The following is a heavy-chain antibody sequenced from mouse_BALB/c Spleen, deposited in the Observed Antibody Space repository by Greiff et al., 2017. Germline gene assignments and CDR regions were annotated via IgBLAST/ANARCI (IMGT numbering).Heavy chain of an antibody. CDR1: GYTFTSYW. Sequence: EVQLQQSGTVLARPGASVKMSSKASGYTFTSYWMHWVKQRPGQGLEWIGAIYPGNSDTSYNQKFKGKAKLTAVTSTSTAYMELSSLTNEDSAVYYCTRRKGFTTAPFDYWGQGTTLTVSS. CDR3: TRRKGFTTAPFDY. D-gene: IGHD1-2*01. V-gene: IGHV1-5*01. CDR2: IYPGNSDT. J-gene: IGHJ2*01.